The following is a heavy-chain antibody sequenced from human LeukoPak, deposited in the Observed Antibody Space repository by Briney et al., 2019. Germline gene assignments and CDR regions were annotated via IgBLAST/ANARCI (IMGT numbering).Heavy chain of an antibody. CDR3: ARLPLAVRSSSFYFDS. CDR1: GYSFTNYW. J-gene: IGHJ4*02. D-gene: IGHD6-13*01. V-gene: IGHV5-51*01. Sequence: GESLKISCKGSGYSFTNYWIAWVRQMPGKGLEWMGIIYPGDSDTRYSPSFQGQVTISADKSIDTAYLQWSSLQASDTAMYYCARLPLAVRSSSFYFDSWGQGTLVTVSS. CDR2: IYPGDSDT.